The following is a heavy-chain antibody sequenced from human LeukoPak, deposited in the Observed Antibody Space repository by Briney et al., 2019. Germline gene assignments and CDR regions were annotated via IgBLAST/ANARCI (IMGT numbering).Heavy chain of an antibody. CDR3: ARERARGYSRIYDY. D-gene: IGHD5-18*01. V-gene: IGHV1-2*06. CDR1: GYTFTGYY. J-gene: IGHJ4*02. CDR2: INPNSGGT. Sequence: ASVKVSCKASGYTFTGYYMHWVRQAPGQGLEWMGRINPNSGGTNYAQKFQGRVTITRDTSISTAYMELSRLRSDDTAVYYCARERARGYSRIYDYWGQGTLVTVSS.